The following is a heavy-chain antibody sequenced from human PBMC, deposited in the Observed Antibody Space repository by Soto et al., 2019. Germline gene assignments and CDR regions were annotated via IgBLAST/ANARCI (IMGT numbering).Heavy chain of an antibody. Sequence: GGSLRLSCAASGFTFSSYAMSWVRQAPGKGLEWVSAISGSGGSTYYADSVKGRFTISRDNSKNTLYLQMNSLRAEDTAVYYCARIVDCGGDCYYPRLFDYWGQGTLVTVSS. CDR3: ARIVDCGGDCYYPRLFDY. D-gene: IGHD2-21*02. V-gene: IGHV3-23*01. CDR1: GFTFSSYA. J-gene: IGHJ4*02. CDR2: ISGSGGST.